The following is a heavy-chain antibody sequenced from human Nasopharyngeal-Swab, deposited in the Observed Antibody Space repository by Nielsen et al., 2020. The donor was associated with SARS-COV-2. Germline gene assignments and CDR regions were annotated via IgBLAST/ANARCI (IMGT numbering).Heavy chain of an antibody. D-gene: IGHD2-15*01. CDR2: MNPNSGNT. J-gene: IGHJ6*02. CDR1: GYTFTSYD. CDR3: ARGPTKGYCSGGSCYFSGGMGV. Sequence: ASVKVSCKASGYTFTSYDISWVRQATGQGLEWMGWMNPNSGNTGYAQKFQGRVTMTRNTSISTAYMELSSLRSEDTAVYYCARGPTKGYCSGGSCYFSGGMGVWGQGTTVTVSS. V-gene: IGHV1-8*01.